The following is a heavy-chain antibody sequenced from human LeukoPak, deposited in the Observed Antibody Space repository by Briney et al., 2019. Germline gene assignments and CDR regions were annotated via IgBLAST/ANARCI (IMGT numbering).Heavy chain of an antibody. CDR1: GYSFTNYW. CDR2: IYPGDSDT. D-gene: IGHD1-26*01. J-gene: IGHJ4*02. V-gene: IGHV5-51*01. Sequence: GESLKISCKGSGYSFTNYWIAWVRQMPGKGLEWMGIIYPGDSDTRYSPSFQGQVTISADKSISTAYLQWSSLKASDTAMYYCARGSIVGATRNYLDYWGQGTLVTASS. CDR3: ARGSIVGATRNYLDY.